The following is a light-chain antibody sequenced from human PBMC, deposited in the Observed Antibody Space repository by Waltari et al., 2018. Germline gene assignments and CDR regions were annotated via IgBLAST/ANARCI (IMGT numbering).Light chain of an antibody. Sequence: DIQMTQSPSSLSASVGDTVTITCRASQGLTASLAWYQHTPGRAPRLLLDAGGICVTGVPSRFSGTGSGTDFTLTITSLQPEDFATYYCQQYHQAPYTFGQGTKLEIK. V-gene: IGKV1-NL1*01. CDR1: QGLTAS. CDR2: AGG. J-gene: IGKJ2*01. CDR3: QQYHQAPYT.